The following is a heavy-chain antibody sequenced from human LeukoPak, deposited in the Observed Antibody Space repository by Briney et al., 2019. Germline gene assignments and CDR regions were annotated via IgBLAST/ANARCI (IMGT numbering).Heavy chain of an antibody. CDR1: GYTFTSYY. Sequence: ASVKVSCKASGYTFTSYYTHWVRQAPGQGLEWMGIINPSGGSTSYTQKFQGRITMTRDTSTSTVYVELSSLRSEDTAVYYCARPYYHASSRYYFPLDYWGQGTLVTVSS. CDR3: ARPYYHASSRYYFPLDY. J-gene: IGHJ4*02. V-gene: IGHV1-46*01. CDR2: INPSGGST. D-gene: IGHD3-22*01.